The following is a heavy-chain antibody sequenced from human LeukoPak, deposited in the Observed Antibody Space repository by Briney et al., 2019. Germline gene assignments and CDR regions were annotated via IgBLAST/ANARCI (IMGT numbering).Heavy chain of an antibody. CDR1: GFTFSGSA. D-gene: IGHD3-10*01. CDR2: IRSKANSYAT. J-gene: IGHJ4*02. V-gene: IGHV3-73*01. Sequence: TGGSLRLSCAASGFTFSGSAMHWVRQDSGKGLEWVGRIRSKANSYATAYAASVKGRFTISRDDSKNTAYLQMNSLKTEDTAVYYCTRHAARGVPFDYWGQGTLDTVSS. CDR3: TRHAARGVPFDY.